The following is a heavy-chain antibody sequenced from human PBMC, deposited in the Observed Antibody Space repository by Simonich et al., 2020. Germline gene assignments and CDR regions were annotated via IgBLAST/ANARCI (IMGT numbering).Heavy chain of an antibody. V-gene: IGHV5-51*01. Sequence: EVQLVQSGAEVKKPGESLKISCKGSGYSFTSYWYGWVRQMPGKGLECMGIISTSDSDTRYSPSFQGQVTISANKSISTAYLQWSSLKDSDTAMYCCARQLNDFDIWGQGTMVTVSS. CDR3: ARQLNDFDI. D-gene: IGHD1-1*01. J-gene: IGHJ3*02. CDR1: GYSFTSYW. CDR2: ISTSDSDT.